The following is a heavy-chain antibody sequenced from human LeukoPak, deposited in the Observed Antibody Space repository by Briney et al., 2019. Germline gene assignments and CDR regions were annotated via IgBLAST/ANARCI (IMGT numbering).Heavy chain of an antibody. J-gene: IGHJ6*02. V-gene: IGHV4-59*08. CDR1: GGSISSYY. CDR3: ARRDYNYYGMDV. CDR2: IYYSGST. Sequence: PSETLSLTCTVSGGSISSYYWSWIRQPPGKGLEWIASIYYSGSTNYNPSLQSRVTTSVDTSKNQFSLKLSSVTAADTAVYYCARRDYNYYGMDVWGRRTTVTVSS.